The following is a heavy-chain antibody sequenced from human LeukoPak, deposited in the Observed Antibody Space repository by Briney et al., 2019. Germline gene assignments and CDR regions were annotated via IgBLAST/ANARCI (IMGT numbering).Heavy chain of an antibody. CDR3: ARLEGSGWYVGNWFDP. V-gene: IGHV4-39*01. CDR1: GGSISSSSYY. CDR2: IYYSGST. Sequence: PSETLSLTCTVSGGSISSSSYYWGWIRQPPGKGLEWIGSIYYSGSTYCNPSLKSRVTISVDTSKNQFSLKLSSVTAADTAVYYCARLEGSGWYVGNWFDPWGQGTLVTVSS. J-gene: IGHJ5*02. D-gene: IGHD6-19*01.